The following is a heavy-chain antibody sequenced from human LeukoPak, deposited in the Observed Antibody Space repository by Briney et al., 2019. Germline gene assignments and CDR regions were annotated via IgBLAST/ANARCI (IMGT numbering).Heavy chain of an antibody. J-gene: IGHJ5*02. CDR1: GYTFTSYG. D-gene: IGHD3-3*01. CDR3: AAQYYDFWSGYQNWFDP. CDR2: ISAYNGNT. Sequence: ASVKVSCKASGYTFTSYGISWVRQAPGQGLEWMGWISAYNGNTNYAQKLQGRVTMTTDTSTSTAYMELRSLRSDDTAVYYCAAQYYDFWSGYQNWFDPWGQGTLVTVSS. V-gene: IGHV1-18*01.